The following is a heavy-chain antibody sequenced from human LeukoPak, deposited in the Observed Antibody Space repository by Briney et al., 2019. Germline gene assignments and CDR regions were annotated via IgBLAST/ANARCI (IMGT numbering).Heavy chain of an antibody. CDR1: GFAFTSYW. V-gene: IGHV3-7*01. Sequence: VGSLRLSCAASGFAFTSYWMNWVRQAPGKGLEWVANINQDGSGKYYVNSVKGRFTISRDNAENSLSLQMNSLRAEDTAVYYCARGRDYSDYWGQGTLVTVSS. J-gene: IGHJ4*02. CDR2: INQDGSGK. CDR3: ARGRDYSDY.